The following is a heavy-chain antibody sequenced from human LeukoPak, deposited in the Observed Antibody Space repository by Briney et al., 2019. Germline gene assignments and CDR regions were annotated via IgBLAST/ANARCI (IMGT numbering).Heavy chain of an antibody. J-gene: IGHJ3*02. V-gene: IGHV3-30*03. CDR1: GFTFSSYG. CDR3: AREADCSGGSCYRGAFDI. D-gene: IGHD2-15*01. Sequence: PGGSLRLSCAASGFTFSSYGIHWVRQAPGKGLEWVAVISYDGSNKYYADSVKGRFTISRDNSKNTLYLQMNSLRAEDTAVYYCAREADCSGGSCYRGAFDIWGQGTMVTVSS. CDR2: ISYDGSNK.